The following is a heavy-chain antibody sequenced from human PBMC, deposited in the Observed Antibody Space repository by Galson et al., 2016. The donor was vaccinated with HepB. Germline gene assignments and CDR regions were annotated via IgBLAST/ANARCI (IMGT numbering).Heavy chain of an antibody. Sequence: SVKVSCKASGDTFSNYAISWVRQAPGQGLEWMGGIIPNFDTAVYAQRFQGRVTITADESTSTAYMELSSLTSADTAVYYCARDSSSSLVTSWFDPWGQGTLVTVSS. J-gene: IGHJ5*02. CDR2: IIPNFDTA. V-gene: IGHV1-69*13. CDR3: ARDSSSSLVTSWFDP. CDR1: GDTFSNYA. D-gene: IGHD6-6*01.